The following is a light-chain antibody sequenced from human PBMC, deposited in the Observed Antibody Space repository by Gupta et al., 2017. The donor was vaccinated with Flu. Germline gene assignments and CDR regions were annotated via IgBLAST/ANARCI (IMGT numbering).Light chain of an antibody. CDR3: QQRCNWPPST. CDR2: DAS. V-gene: IGKV3-11*01. J-gene: IGKJ2*02. Sequence: EIVLTRSPATVSLSPGHTAPLSCRARQSVRSYIAWYKQKPGQAPRRLIYDASNRGTGIAARFSGSGCATDVTLTISSREQDDFAVYYCQQRCNWPPSTFGPGTMLELK. CDR1: QSVRSY.